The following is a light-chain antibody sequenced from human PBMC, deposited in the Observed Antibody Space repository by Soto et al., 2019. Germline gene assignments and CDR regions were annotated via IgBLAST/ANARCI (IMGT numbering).Light chain of an antibody. V-gene: IGKV1-33*01. CDR1: QDITNY. CDR3: QQSDGLQYT. Sequence: DIQMTQSPSSLSASVGDRVTITCQASQDITNYLNWYQQKPGEAPKLLIYDASNLETGVPSRFGGSGSGADFTLTISSLQPEDVATYYCQQSDGLQYTFGQGTKLEVK. J-gene: IGKJ2*01. CDR2: DAS.